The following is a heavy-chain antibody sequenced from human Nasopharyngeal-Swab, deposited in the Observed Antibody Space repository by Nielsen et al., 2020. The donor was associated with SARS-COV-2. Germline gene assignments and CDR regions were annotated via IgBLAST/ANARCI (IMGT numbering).Heavy chain of an antibody. CDR2: ISSSSSSYI. CDR1: GFTFSSSS. J-gene: IGHJ4*02. D-gene: IGHD3-22*01. CDR3: ARVSVDSSGYYSTGPQKY. Sequence: GESLKISCAASGFTFSSSSMNWVRQAPGKGLEWVSSISSSSSSYIYYADSVKGRFTISRDNAKNSLYLQMNSLRAEDTAVYYCARVSVDSSGYYSTGPQKYWGQGTLVTVSS. V-gene: IGHV3-21*01.